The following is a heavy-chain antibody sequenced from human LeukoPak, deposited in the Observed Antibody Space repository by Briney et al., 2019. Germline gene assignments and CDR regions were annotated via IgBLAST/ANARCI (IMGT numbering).Heavy chain of an antibody. CDR3: ARDPRIAAAVPRGAFDI. Sequence: SQTLSLTCAISGDSVSSNSAAWSWIRQSPSRGLEWLGRTYYRSKWYNDYAVSVKSRITINPDTSKNQFSLQLNSVTPEDTAVYYCARDPRIAAAVPRGAFDIWGQGTMVTVSS. J-gene: IGHJ3*02. CDR2: TYYRSKWYN. CDR1: GDSVSSNSAA. D-gene: IGHD6-13*01. V-gene: IGHV6-1*01.